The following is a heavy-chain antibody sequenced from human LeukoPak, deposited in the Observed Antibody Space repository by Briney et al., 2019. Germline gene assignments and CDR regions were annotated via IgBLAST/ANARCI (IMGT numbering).Heavy chain of an antibody. CDR3: ARVQRCYYDSSGYCSQN. Sequence: ASVKVSCKASGYTFTSYDINWVRQATGQGLEWMGWMNPNSGNTGYAQKFQGRVTMTRNTSISTAYMELSSLRSEDTAVYYCARVQRCYYDSSGYCSQNWGQGTLVTVSS. J-gene: IGHJ4*02. D-gene: IGHD3-22*01. CDR1: GYTFTSYD. CDR2: MNPNSGNT. V-gene: IGHV1-8*01.